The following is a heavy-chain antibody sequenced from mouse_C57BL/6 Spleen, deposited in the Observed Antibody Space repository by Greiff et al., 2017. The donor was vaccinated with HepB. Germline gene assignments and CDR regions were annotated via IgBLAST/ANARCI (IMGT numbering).Heavy chain of an antibody. D-gene: IGHD1-2*01. CDR2: ISYSGRT. J-gene: IGHJ2*01. V-gene: IGHV3-2*02. CDR3: ARTARIKY. CDR1: GYSITSGYG. Sequence: EVKLQESGPGLVKPSQSLSLTCTVTGYSITSGYGWNWIRQFPGNKLEWMGYISYSGRTNYNPSFKSRISITRDTSKNQSFLQLNSVTTEDTATYYCARTARIKYWGQGTTLTVSS.